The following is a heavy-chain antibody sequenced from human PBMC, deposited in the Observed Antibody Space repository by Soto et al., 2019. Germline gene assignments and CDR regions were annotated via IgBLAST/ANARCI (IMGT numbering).Heavy chain of an antibody. CDR2: ISDYNGNT. CDR3: AGDNELFDY. J-gene: IGHJ4*02. CDR1: GYTFTSYG. D-gene: IGHD1-1*01. Sequence: ASVKVSCKASGYTFTSYGISWVRQAPGQGLEWMGWISDYNGNTNNAQKFQGRVTMTTDTSTSTAYMELRSLRSDDTAVYYCAGDNELFDYWGQGTLVTVSS. V-gene: IGHV1-18*01.